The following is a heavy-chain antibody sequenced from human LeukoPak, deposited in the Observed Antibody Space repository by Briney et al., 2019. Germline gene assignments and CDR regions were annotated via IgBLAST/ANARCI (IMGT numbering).Heavy chain of an antibody. J-gene: IGHJ6*03. CDR1: GGTFSSYA. CDR2: IIPIFGTA. V-gene: IGHV1-69*05. Sequence: GASVTVSCKASGGTFSSYAISWVRQAPGQGLEWMGGIIPIFGTANYAQKFQGRVTITTDESTSTAYMELSSLRSEDTAVYYCARDGDYYDSSGYYKYYMDVWGKGTTVTVSS. CDR3: ARDGDYYDSSGYYKYYMDV. D-gene: IGHD3-22*01.